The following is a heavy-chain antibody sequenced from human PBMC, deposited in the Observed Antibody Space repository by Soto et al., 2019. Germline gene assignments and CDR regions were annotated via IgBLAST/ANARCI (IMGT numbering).Heavy chain of an antibody. CDR1: GGTFSSYA. CDR3: ARGSTDSYPGSRIFDF. D-gene: IGHD3-10*01. V-gene: IGHV1-69*13. J-gene: IGHJ4*02. Sequence: SVKVSCKASGGTFSSYAISWVRQAPGQGLEWMGGIIPIFGTANYAQKFQGRVTITADESTSTAYMELSSLRSEDTAMYFCARGSTDSYPGSRIFDFWGRGTLVTVSS. CDR2: IIPIFGTA.